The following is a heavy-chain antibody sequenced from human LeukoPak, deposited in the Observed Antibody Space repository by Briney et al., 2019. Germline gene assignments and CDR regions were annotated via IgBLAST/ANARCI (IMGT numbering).Heavy chain of an antibody. V-gene: IGHV3-11*04. Sequence: PGGSLRLSCAASGFTFSDYYMSWIRQAPGKGLERVSYISSSGSTIYYADSVKGRFTISRDNAKNSLYLQMNSLRAEDTAVYYCARVGADYDILTGYPAYYFDYWGQGTLVTVSS. J-gene: IGHJ4*02. D-gene: IGHD3-9*01. CDR1: GFTFSDYY. CDR2: ISSSGSTI. CDR3: ARVGADYDILTGYPAYYFDY.